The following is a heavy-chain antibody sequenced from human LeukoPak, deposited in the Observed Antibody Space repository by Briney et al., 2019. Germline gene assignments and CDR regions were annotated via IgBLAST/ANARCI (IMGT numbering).Heavy chain of an antibody. J-gene: IGHJ4*02. CDR1: GGSISSGGYY. D-gene: IGHD2-2*01. CDR3: ARSSGYQLPFLDY. V-gene: IGHV4-31*03. CDR2: IYYSGST. Sequence: SETLSPTCTVSGGSISSGGYYWSWIRQHPGKGLEWIGYIYYSGSTYYNPSLKSRVTISVDTSKNQFSLKLSSVTAADTAVYYCARSSGYQLPFLDYWGQGTLVTVSS.